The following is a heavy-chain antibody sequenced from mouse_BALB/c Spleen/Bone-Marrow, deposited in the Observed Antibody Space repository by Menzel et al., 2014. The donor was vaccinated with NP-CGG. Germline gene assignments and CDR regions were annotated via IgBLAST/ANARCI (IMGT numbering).Heavy chain of an antibody. CDR3: ARSGGNYDYAMDY. Sequence: VKLMESGAELAKPGASVKMSCKASGYTFTSFWMHWVKQRPGQGLEWIGYINPSTGCTDYNQKFKDKATLTADKSSSTAYMQLSSLTSEDSAVYYCARSGGNYDYAMDYWGQGTSVTVSS. D-gene: IGHD2-1*01. CDR2: INPSTGCT. V-gene: IGHV1-7*01. CDR1: GYTFTSFW. J-gene: IGHJ4*01.